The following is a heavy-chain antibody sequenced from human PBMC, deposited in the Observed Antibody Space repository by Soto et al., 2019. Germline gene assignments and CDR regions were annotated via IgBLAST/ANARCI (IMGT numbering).Heavy chain of an antibody. V-gene: IGHV1-18*01. CDR1: GYTFTSYG. Sequence: QVPLVQSGAEVKKPGASVKVSCKASGYTFTSYGISWVRQAPGQGLEWMGWISAYNGNTNYAQKLQGRVTMTTDTSTSTAYMELRSVRSDDTAVYYCARISLDVAVAGETALDYWGQGTLVTVSS. CDR3: ARISLDVAVAGETALDY. D-gene: IGHD6-19*01. CDR2: ISAYNGNT. J-gene: IGHJ4*02.